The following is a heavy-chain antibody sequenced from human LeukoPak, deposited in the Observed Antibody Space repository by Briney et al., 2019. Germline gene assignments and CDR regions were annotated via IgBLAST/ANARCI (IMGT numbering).Heavy chain of an antibody. J-gene: IGHJ3*01. CDR1: GFTFSTYS. CDR3: ARDIYCSSTSCYTGAFDF. Sequence: GGSLRLSCAASGFTFSTYSMNWVRQAPGKGLEWVSYISISGSTIYYADSVKGRFTISRDNAKNSLYLQMNSLRAEDTAVYYCARDIYCSSTSCYTGAFDFWGQGAMVTVSS. D-gene: IGHD2-2*01. CDR2: ISISGSTI. V-gene: IGHV3-48*04.